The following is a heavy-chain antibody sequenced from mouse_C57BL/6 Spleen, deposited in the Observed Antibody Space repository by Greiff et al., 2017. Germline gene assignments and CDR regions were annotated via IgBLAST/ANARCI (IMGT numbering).Heavy chain of an antibody. Sequence: EVQLVASGPGLVKPSQSLSLTCSVTGYSITSGYYWNWIRQFPGNKLEWMGYISYDGSNNYNPSLKNRISITRDTSKNQFFLKLNSVTTEDTATYYCARGDGYYFDYWGQGTTLTVSS. V-gene: IGHV3-6*01. D-gene: IGHD2-3*01. J-gene: IGHJ2*01. CDR1: GYSITSGYY. CDR2: ISYDGSN. CDR3: ARGDGYYFDY.